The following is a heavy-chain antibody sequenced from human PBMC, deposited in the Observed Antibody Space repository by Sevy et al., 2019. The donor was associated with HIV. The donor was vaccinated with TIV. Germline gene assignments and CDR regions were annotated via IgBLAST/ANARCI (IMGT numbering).Heavy chain of an antibody. V-gene: IGHV1-18*04. Sequence: ASVKFSCKASGYSFSSYAISWVRQAPGQGLEWMGWISFYTNNANTNYAQKLQGRVTMTTDSSTSTAYMELRSLRSDDTAVYYCARVSITIFGVVDYGMDVWGQGTTVTVSS. CDR3: ARVSITIFGVVDYGMDV. CDR1: GYSFSSYA. J-gene: IGHJ6*02. CDR2: ISFYTNNANT. D-gene: IGHD3-3*01.